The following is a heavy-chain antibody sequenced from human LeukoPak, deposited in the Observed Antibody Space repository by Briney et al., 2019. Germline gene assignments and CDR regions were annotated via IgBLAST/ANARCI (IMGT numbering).Heavy chain of an antibody. V-gene: IGHV4-39*01. Sequence: WVRQAPGKGLEWIGTIYYSGSTYYNPSLKSRVTISVDTSKNQFSLKLSSVTAADTAVYYCASLRSRSSWTTFYFDYWGQGTLVTVSS. CDR2: IYYSGST. CDR3: ASLRSRSSWTTFYFDY. J-gene: IGHJ4*02. D-gene: IGHD6-13*01.